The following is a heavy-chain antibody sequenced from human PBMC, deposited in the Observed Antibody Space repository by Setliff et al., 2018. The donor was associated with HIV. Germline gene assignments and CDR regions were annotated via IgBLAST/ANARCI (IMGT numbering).Heavy chain of an antibody. V-gene: IGHV4-38-2*02. D-gene: IGHD6-19*01. Sequence: SETLSLTCSVSGYSLSSASYWGWIRQSPEKGLEWIWSISLSGSTYYNPSLKSRVTISIDMSKNHFSLKLSSVTAADTAVYYCARGRRSSGWYVYHWGQGTLVTVSS. CDR1: GYSLSSASY. CDR2: ISLSGST. J-gene: IGHJ4*02. CDR3: ARGRRSSGWYVYH.